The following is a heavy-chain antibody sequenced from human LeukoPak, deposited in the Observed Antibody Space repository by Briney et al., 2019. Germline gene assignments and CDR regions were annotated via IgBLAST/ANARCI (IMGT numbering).Heavy chain of an antibody. Sequence: ASVKVSCKASGYTFSNYDIGWVRQAPGQGLEWMGRISAYNGNTNYAHKFQGRVTMTTDTSTSTAYMDLRSLRSDDTAVYYCARDLTVATMSLGYDYWGQGTLVTVSS. CDR1: GYTFSNYD. D-gene: IGHD5-12*01. J-gene: IGHJ4*02. CDR3: ARDLTVATMSLGYDY. V-gene: IGHV1-18*01. CDR2: ISAYNGNT.